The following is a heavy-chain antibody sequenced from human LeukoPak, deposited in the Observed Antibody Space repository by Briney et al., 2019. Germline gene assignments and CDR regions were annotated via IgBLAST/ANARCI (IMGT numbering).Heavy chain of an antibody. Sequence: GGSLRLSCAASGFTFSSYSMNWVRQAPGKGLEWVSSISSSSSYIYYADSVKGRFTISRDNAKNSLYLQMNSLRAEDTAVYYCLHRSRSRSNDYGMDVWGQGTTVTVSS. CDR3: LHRSRSRSNDYGMDV. CDR1: GFTFSSYS. J-gene: IGHJ6*02. V-gene: IGHV3-21*01. D-gene: IGHD2-21*01. CDR2: ISSSSSYI.